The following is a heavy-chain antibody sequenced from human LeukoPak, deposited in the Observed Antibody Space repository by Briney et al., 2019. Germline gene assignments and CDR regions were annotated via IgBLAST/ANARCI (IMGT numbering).Heavy chain of an antibody. CDR3: ARAPMFHTLWLRTRDFDY. CDR1: GYTFTGYY. D-gene: IGHD3-10*02. V-gene: IGHV1-2*02. J-gene: IGHJ4*02. Sequence: ASVKVSCKASGYTFTGYYMHWVRQAPGQGLEWMGWINPNSGGTNYAQKFQGRVTMTRDTSISTAYMELSRLRSDDTAVYYCARAPMFHTLWLRTRDFDYWGQGTLVTVSS. CDR2: INPNSGGT.